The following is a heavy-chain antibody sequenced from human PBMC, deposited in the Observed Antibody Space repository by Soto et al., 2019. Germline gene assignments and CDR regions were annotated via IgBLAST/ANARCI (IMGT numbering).Heavy chain of an antibody. J-gene: IGHJ5*02. CDR3: ARGGLAESWFDP. D-gene: IGHD2-21*01. Sequence: QVQLQESGPGLVKPSGTLSLTCADSSDSINSNYWWSWVRQSPGKGLEWIGEIYRSGSTNYNLSLKSRVTISIDNSKNQFSLKLSSVTAADTAVYYCARGGLAESWFDPWGQGALVTVSS. CDR1: SDSINSNYW. V-gene: IGHV4-4*02. CDR2: IYRSGST.